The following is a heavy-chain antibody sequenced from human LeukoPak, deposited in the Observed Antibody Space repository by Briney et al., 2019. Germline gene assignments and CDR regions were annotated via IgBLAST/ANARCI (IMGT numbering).Heavy chain of an antibody. Sequence: GGSLRLSCAASGLTFSDYYMSWIRQAPGKGLEWVSYISSSSSYTNYADSVKGRFTISRDNAKNSPYLQMNSLRAEDTAVYYCARDSGAFDIWGQGTMVTVSS. CDR1: GLTFSDYY. CDR2: ISSSSSYT. V-gene: IGHV3-11*05. J-gene: IGHJ3*02. CDR3: ARDSGAFDI.